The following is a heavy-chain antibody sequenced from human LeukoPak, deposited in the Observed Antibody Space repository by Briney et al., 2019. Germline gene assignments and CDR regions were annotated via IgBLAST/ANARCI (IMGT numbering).Heavy chain of an antibody. V-gene: IGHV3-21*01. CDR2: ISSSSSYI. CDR3: ARVGPPLNWFDP. J-gene: IGHJ5*02. Sequence: PGGSLRLSCAASGFTFSSYSMNWVRQAPGKGLEWVSSISSSSSYIYYADSVKGRFTISRDNSKNTLYLQMNSLRAEDTAVYYCARVGPPLNWFDPWGQGTLVTVSS. D-gene: IGHD3-16*01. CDR1: GFTFSSYS.